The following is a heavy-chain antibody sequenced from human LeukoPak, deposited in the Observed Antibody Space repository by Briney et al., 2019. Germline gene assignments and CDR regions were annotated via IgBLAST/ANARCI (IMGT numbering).Heavy chain of an antibody. CDR1: GGSISSSSYY. CDR2: IYYSGST. CDR3: AREGGDGYNKAHY. D-gene: IGHD5-24*01. Sequence: SETLSLTCTVSGGSISSSSYYWGWIRQPPGKGLEWTGSIYYSGSTYYNPSLKSRVTISVDTSKNQFSLKLSSVTAADTAVYYCAREGGDGYNKAHYWGQGTLVTVSS. J-gene: IGHJ4*02. V-gene: IGHV4-39*07.